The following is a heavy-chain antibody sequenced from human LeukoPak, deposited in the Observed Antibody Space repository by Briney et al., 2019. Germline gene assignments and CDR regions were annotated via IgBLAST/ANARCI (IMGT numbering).Heavy chain of an antibody. CDR1: GYTFTSYG. CDR2: ISAYNGNT. D-gene: IGHD2-2*03. J-gene: IGHJ4*02. V-gene: IGHV1-18*01. CDR3: ARVDIVVVPAAPFDY. Sequence: ASVKVSCKASGYTFTSYGISWVRQAPGQGLEWMGWISAYNGNTNYAQKLQGRVTMTTDPSTSTAYMELRSLRSDDTAVYYCARVDIVVVPAAPFDYWGQGTLVTVSS.